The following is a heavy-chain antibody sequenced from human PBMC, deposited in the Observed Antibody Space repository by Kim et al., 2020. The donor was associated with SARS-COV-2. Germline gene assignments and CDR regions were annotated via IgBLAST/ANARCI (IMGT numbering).Heavy chain of an antibody. V-gene: IGHV3-73*01. CDR1: GFTFSDSA. CDR3: SRQDSRRWTTPFED. Sequence: GGSLRLSCAASGFTFSDSAIHWVRQASGKGLEWVGRISSKAISYATSYAASVEGRFAISRDESKNTAYLQMNSLKTEDTAVYYCSRQDSRRWTTPFEDWGQGTLVTVSS. CDR2: ISSKAISYAT. J-gene: IGHJ4*02. D-gene: IGHD6-13*01.